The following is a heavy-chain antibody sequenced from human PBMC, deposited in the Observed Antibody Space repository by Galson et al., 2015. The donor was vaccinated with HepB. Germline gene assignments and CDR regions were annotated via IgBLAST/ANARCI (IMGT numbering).Heavy chain of an antibody. CDR1: GFMFSGSA. CDR3: TRRSIGMSTVWLDL. J-gene: IGHJ5*02. Sequence: SLRLSCAASGFMFSGSAIHWVRPSSCPVLSCLGRIRRSLPTPATSYGQSVPGLFPLSRDDSAPTAYLQMTSLKTDDTAVYYCTRRSIGMSTVWLDLWGQGTRGTGSS. CDR2: IRRSLPTPAT. V-gene: IGHV3-73*01. D-gene: IGHD1-1*01.